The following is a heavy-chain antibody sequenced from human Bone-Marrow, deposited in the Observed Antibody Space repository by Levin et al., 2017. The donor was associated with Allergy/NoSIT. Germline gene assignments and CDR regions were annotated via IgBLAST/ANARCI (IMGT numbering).Heavy chain of an antibody. Sequence: SETLSLTCAVSGGSISSSNWWSWVRQPPGKGLEWIGEIYHSGSTNYNPSLKSRVTISVDKSKNQFSLKLSSVTAADTAVYYCARHSGYDYEGGYYYYGMDVWGQGTTVTVSS. CDR2: IYHSGST. CDR1: GGSISSSNW. J-gene: IGHJ6*02. D-gene: IGHD5-12*01. V-gene: IGHV4-4*02. CDR3: ARHSGYDYEGGYYYYGMDV.